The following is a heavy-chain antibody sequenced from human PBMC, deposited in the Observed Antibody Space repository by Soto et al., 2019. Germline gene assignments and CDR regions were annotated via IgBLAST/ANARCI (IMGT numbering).Heavy chain of an antibody. V-gene: IGHV4-30-2*01. Sequence: PSETLSLTCAVSGGSISSGGYSWSWIRQPPGKGLEWIGYIYHSGSTYYNPSLKSRVTISVDRSKNQFSLKLSSVSAADTAVYYCARANRDTAMARGWFDPWGQGTLVTVSS. CDR3: ARANRDTAMARGWFDP. J-gene: IGHJ5*02. CDR2: IYHSGST. CDR1: GGSISSGGYS. D-gene: IGHD5-18*01.